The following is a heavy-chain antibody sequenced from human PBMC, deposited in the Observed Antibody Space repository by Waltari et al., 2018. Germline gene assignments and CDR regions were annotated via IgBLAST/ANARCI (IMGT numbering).Heavy chain of an antibody. CDR1: GYTFTSYY. Sequence: QVQLVQSGAEVKKPGASVKVSCKASGYTFTSYYMHWVRQAPGQGLEWTGGFDPEDGETIYAQKFQGRVTMTEDTSTDTAYMELSSLRSEDTAVYYCARGGLLRHYDILTGYYNADRGAFDIWGQGTMVTVSS. CDR3: ARGGLLRHYDILTGYYNADRGAFDI. CDR2: FDPEDGET. J-gene: IGHJ3*02. V-gene: IGHV1-24*01. D-gene: IGHD3-9*01.